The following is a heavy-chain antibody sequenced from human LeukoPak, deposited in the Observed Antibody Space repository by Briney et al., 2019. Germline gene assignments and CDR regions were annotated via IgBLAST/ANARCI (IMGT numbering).Heavy chain of an antibody. V-gene: IGHV4-59*12. D-gene: IGHD3-22*01. Sequence: SETLSVTCTVSGGSISSYYWSWIRQPPGKGLEWIGCIYYSGSTNYNPSLKGRVTISVDTSKNQFSLKLSSVTAADTAVYFCARGPPTDYYDSSGFYYVFDYWGQGTLVTVSS. CDR3: ARGPPTDYYDSSGFYYVFDY. CDR1: GGSISSYY. CDR2: IYYSGST. J-gene: IGHJ4*02.